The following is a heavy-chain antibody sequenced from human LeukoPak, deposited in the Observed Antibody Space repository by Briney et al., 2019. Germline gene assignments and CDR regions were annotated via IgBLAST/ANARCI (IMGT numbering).Heavy chain of an antibody. J-gene: IGHJ4*02. Sequence: PSETLSLTCTVSGDSISSYYWSWIRQPAGKGLEWIGRIYTSGSTNYNPSLKSRVTMAVDTSRNQFSLKLTSVTAADTAVYYCAIDDDIMIGLWGQGTLVTVSS. CDR2: IYTSGST. CDR1: GDSISSYY. V-gene: IGHV4-4*07. CDR3: AIDDDIMIGL. D-gene: IGHD3-22*01.